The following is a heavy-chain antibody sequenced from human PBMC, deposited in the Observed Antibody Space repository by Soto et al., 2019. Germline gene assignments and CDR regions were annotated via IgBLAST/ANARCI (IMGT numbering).Heavy chain of an antibody. V-gene: IGHV3-23*01. CDR2: ISGSGGST. Sequence: GGSLRLSCAASGFTFSSYAMSWVRQAPGKGLEWVSAISGSGGSTYYADSVKGRFTISRDNSKNTLYLQMNSLRAEDTAVYYCAKIYGSGSYYPMPYYYFDSWGHGTLVTVSS. J-gene: IGHJ4*01. D-gene: IGHD3-10*01. CDR1: GFTFSSYA. CDR3: AKIYGSGSYYPMPYYYFDS.